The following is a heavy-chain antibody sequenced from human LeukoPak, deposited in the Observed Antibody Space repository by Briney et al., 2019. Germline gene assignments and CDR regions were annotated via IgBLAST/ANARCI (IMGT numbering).Heavy chain of an antibody. V-gene: IGHV3-48*04. D-gene: IGHD1-26*01. CDR3: ARGPSGSYDY. CDR1: GFTFNAYH. CDR2: ISSGSSTI. Sequence: GGSLRLSCAASGFTFNAYHMNWVRQAPGKGLEWLAYISSGSSTIYYADSVKGRFTISRDNVNNSLYLQMNSLRAEDTAVYYCARGPSGSYDYWGQGTLVTVSS. J-gene: IGHJ4*02.